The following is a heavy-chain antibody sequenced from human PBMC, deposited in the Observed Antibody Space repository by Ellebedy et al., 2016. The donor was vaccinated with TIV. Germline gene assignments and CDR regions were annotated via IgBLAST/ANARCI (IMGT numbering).Heavy chain of an antibody. CDR1: GGTFSSYA. V-gene: IGHV1-69*13. D-gene: IGHD5-18*01. J-gene: IGHJ4*02. CDR3: ARSGDTAMAIHYHFDY. Sequence: SVKVSXXASGGTFSSYAISWVRQAPGQGLEWMGGIIPIFGTANYAQKFQGRVTITADESTSTAYMELSSLRSEDTAVYYCARSGDTAMAIHYHFDYWGQGTLVTVSS. CDR2: IIPIFGTA.